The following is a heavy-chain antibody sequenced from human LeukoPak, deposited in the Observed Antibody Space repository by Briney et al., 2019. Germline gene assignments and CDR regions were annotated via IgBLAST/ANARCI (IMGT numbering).Heavy chain of an antibody. CDR3: ARRLITIFGVVYFDY. CDR1: GYSFTSYW. V-gene: IGHV5-51*01. Sequence: GESLKISCKGSGYSFTSYWIGWVRQVPGKGLEWMGIIYPGDSDTRYSPSFQGQVTISADKSISTAYLQWSSLKASDTAMYYCARRLITIFGVVYFDYWGQGTLVTVSS. D-gene: IGHD3-3*01. CDR2: IYPGDSDT. J-gene: IGHJ4*02.